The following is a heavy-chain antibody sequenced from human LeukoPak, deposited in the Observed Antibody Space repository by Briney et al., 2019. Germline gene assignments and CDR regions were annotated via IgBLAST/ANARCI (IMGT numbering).Heavy chain of an antibody. CDR3: ARGDSSGYYHSLYYFDY. J-gene: IGHJ4*02. V-gene: IGHV4-31*03. CDR1: GGSISSGGYY. Sequence: SETLSLTCTVSGGSISSGGYYWSWIRQHPGKGLEWIGYIYYSGSTYYNPSLKSRVTISVDTSKNQFSLKLSSVTAADTAVYYCARGDSSGYYHSLYYFDYWGQGTLVTVSS. D-gene: IGHD3-22*01. CDR2: IYYSGST.